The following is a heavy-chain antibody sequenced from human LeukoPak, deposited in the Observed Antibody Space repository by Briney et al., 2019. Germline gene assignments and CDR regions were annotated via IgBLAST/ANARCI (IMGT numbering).Heavy chain of an antibody. J-gene: IGHJ4*02. D-gene: IGHD7-27*01. CDR3: ARESITGDRDFDY. CDR1: GFTFSSYS. CDR2: ISSGSRTI. Sequence: PGGSLRLXCAASGFTFSSYSMNWVRQAPGRGLEWVSYISSGSRTIFYADSVKGRFTISRDNGKDSLYLLMNSLRADDTAAYYCARESITGDRDFDYWGQGTLITVSS. V-gene: IGHV3-48*01.